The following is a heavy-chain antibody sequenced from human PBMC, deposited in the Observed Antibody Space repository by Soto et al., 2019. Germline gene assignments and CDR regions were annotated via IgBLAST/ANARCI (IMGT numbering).Heavy chain of an antibody. J-gene: IGHJ4*02. D-gene: IGHD6-13*01. CDR2: ISGSGGST. Sequence: GGSLRLSCAASGFTFSSYAMSWVRQAPGKGLEWVSAISGSGGSTYYADPVKGRFTISRDNSKNTLYLQMNSLRAEDTAVYYCARRKSSSWYPTYFDYWGQGTLVTVSS. CDR3: ARRKSSSWYPTYFDY. V-gene: IGHV3-23*01. CDR1: GFTFSSYA.